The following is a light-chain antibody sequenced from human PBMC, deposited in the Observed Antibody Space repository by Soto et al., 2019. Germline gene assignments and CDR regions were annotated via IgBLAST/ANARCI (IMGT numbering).Light chain of an antibody. V-gene: IGKV3-15*01. CDR3: QQYNNWRT. J-gene: IGKJ1*01. CDR1: QSVSIN. Sequence: EIVMTQSPATLSVSPGERATLSCRASQSVSINLAWYQQKPGQAPRLLIYGASTRATGIPARFSGSGSGTEFTLTISSLQSEDFAVYYCQQYNNWRTFGQGTKVEIK. CDR2: GAS.